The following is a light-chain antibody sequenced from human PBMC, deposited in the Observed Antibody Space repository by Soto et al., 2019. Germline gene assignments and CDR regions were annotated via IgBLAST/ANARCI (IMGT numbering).Light chain of an antibody. Sequence: QSALTQPASVSGSPGQSITISCTGTSSDVGGYKYVSWYQQHPGKAPKLMIYDVSNRPSGVSNRFSGSKSGNTASLTISGLQAADEADYYCSSYTSNSSWVFGGGTKLTVL. J-gene: IGLJ3*02. CDR2: DVS. CDR1: SSDVGGYKY. CDR3: SSYTSNSSWV. V-gene: IGLV2-14*01.